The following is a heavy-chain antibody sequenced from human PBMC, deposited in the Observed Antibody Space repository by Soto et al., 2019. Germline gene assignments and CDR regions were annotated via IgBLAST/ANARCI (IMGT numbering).Heavy chain of an antibody. V-gene: IGHV4-30-2*01. J-gene: IGHJ4*02. CDR3: ARQDMTTVIDY. Sequence: TLSLTCAVSGGSISSGGYSWSWIRQPPGKGLEWIGYIYHSGSTYYNPSLKSRVTISVDRSKNQFSLKLSSVTAADTAVYYCARQDMTTVIDYWGQGTLVTVSS. CDR1: GGSISSGGYS. CDR2: IYHSGST. D-gene: IGHD4-17*01.